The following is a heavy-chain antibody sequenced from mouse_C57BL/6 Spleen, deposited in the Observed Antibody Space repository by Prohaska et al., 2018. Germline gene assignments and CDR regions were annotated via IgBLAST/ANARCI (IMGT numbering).Heavy chain of an antibody. CDR3: ARSYPRAWFAY. V-gene: IGHV1-26*01. CDR2: INPNNGGT. Sequence: VKQSHGKSLEWIGDINPNNGGTSYNQKFKGKATLTVDKSSSTAYMELRSLTSEDSAVYYCARSYPRAWFAYWGPGTLVTVSA. J-gene: IGHJ3*01. D-gene: IGHD2-10*01.